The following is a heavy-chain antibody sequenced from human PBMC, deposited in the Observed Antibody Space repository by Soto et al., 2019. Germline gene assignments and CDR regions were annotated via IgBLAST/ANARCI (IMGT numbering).Heavy chain of an antibody. CDR1: GGSISSGGYY. CDR3: ARHGITMVRGVIIHHYYYMDV. D-gene: IGHD3-10*01. Sequence: SETLSLTCTVSGGSISSGGYYWGWIRQPPGKGLEWIGSLYYSGSTYYNPSLKSRLTISVDTSKNQFPLKVSSVTAADTAVYYCARHGITMVRGVIIHHYYYMDVWGKGTTVTVSS. CDR2: LYYSGST. J-gene: IGHJ6*03. V-gene: IGHV4-39*01.